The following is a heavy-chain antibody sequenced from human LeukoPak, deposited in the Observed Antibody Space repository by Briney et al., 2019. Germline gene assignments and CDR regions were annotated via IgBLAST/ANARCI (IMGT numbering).Heavy chain of an antibody. J-gene: IGHJ4*02. CDR1: GFTVSSTY. D-gene: IGHD5-18*01. V-gene: IGHV3-53*01. Sequence: GGSLRLSCLASGFTVSSTYMSWVRQAPGKGLEWASLLYSGGRTFYADSVTGRFTISRDNSKNTVYLHMNTLRAEDTAVYYCASGGENSYGTLDSWGQGTVVSVSS. CDR2: LYSGGRT. CDR3: ASGGENSYGTLDS.